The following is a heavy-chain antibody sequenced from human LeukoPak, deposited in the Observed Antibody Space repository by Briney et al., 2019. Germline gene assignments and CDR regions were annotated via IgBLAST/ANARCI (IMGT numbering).Heavy chain of an antibody. CDR1: GGSFSGHY. V-gene: IGHV4-34*01. CDR3: ARGYGSGGYYSY. Sequence: SETLSLTRAVYGGSFSGHYWTWLRQPPGKGLEWIEEINRGGDTAHTPSLKSRLTVSVDTSKYQFSLKLSSVSAADTAVYYCARGYGSGGYYSYWGQGTLVTVPS. J-gene: IGHJ4*02. D-gene: IGHD3-10*01. CDR2: INRGGDT.